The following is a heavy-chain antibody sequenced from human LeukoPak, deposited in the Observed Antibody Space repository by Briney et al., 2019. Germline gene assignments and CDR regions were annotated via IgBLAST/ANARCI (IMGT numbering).Heavy chain of an antibody. Sequence: ASVKVSCKASGYTFTSYAMNWVRQAPGQGLEWMGWINTNTGNPTYAQGFTGRFVFSLDTSVSTAYLQISSLKAEDTAVYYCAREVAGTRRFLEWLDRDPYFDYWGQGTLVTVSS. V-gene: IGHV7-4-1*02. CDR2: INTNTGNP. D-gene: IGHD3-3*01. CDR1: GYTFTSYA. J-gene: IGHJ4*02. CDR3: AREVAGTRRFLEWLDRDPYFDY.